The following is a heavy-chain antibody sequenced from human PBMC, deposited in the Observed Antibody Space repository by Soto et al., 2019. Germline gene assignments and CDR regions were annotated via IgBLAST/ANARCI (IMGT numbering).Heavy chain of an antibody. D-gene: IGHD1-1*01. J-gene: IGHJ4*02. CDR1: GFSFSNYA. CDR2: IPFDRSSP. CDR3: VRDTYWTFEI. V-gene: IGHV3-30*04. Sequence: GGSLRLSCAASGFSFSNYAFYWVRQAPGKGLEWVAVIPFDRSSPIYADSVKGRFTFSRDNSRNTLYLQMNSLRVDDTGVYYCVRDTYWTFEIWGQGTLVTVS.